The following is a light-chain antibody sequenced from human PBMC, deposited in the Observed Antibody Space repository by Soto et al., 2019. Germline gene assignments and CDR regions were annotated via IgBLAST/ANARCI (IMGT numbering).Light chain of an antibody. CDR2: DVN. J-gene: IGLJ2*01. V-gene: IGLV2-14*01. Sequence: QSALAQPASVSGSPGQSITISCTGSSSDVGNYKYVSWYQQHPGRAPKLMIYDVNNRPSGISNRFSGSKSGNTASLTISGLQAEDEADYYWTSYTGSGTVVFGRGTKLTVL. CDR1: SSDVGNYKY. CDR3: TSYTGSGTVV.